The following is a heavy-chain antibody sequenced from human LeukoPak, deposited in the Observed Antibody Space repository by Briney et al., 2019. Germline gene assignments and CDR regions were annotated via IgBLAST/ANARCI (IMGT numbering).Heavy chain of an antibody. CDR3: ARHSDYDILTGPNDY. Sequence: GGSLRLYCAASGFTFSSYSMNWVRQAPGKGLEWVSSISSSSSYIYYADSVKGRFTISRDNAKNSLYLQMNSLRAEDTAVYYCARHSDYDILTGPNDYWGQGTLVTVSS. D-gene: IGHD3-9*01. CDR1: GFTFSSYS. J-gene: IGHJ4*02. V-gene: IGHV3-21*01. CDR2: ISSSSSYI.